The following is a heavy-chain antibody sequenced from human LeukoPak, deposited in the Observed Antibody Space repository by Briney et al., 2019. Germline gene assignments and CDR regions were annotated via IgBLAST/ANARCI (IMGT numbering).Heavy chain of an antibody. J-gene: IGHJ4*02. D-gene: IGHD2-15*01. CDR1: GFTVSNNY. Sequence: QPGGSLRLSCAASGFTVSNNYMSWVRQAPGKGLEWVSVIYSGGTTYYADSVKGRFTISRDNSKNTLYLLMNGLRAEDTAVYYCARGGYCSGGNCSGYFDYWGQGTLVTVSS. V-gene: IGHV3-66*01. CDR3: ARGGYCSGGNCSGYFDY. CDR2: IYSGGTT.